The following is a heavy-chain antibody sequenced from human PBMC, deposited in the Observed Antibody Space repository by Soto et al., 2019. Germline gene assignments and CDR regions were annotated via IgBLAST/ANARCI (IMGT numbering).Heavy chain of an antibody. V-gene: IGHV3-23*01. CDR1: GFTFISHA. CDR2: ISGGGGST. CDR3: AKRGNYDSGPHDY. D-gene: IGHD3-10*01. Sequence: GGSLRLSCAPSGFTFISHAMSWVRQAPGKGLEWVSSISGGGGSTYYADSVKGRFTISRDNSKYTLYLQMNSLRAEDTAVYYCAKRGNYDSGPHDYWGQGTQVTVSS. J-gene: IGHJ4*02.